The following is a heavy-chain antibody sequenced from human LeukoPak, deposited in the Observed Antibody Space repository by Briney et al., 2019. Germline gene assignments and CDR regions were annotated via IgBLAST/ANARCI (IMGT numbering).Heavy chain of an antibody. D-gene: IGHD5-12*01. CDR2: TYYRSKLYN. J-gene: IGHJ4*02. CDR1: GDSFSSNSAA. Sequence: PSQTLSLTCAISGDSFSSNSAAWNWVRQSPSRGLEWLGRTYYRSKLYNDYAVSVKSLITINPDTSKNQFSLQLNYVTPEDTAVYYCARFSLRSGYDLDYWGQGTLVTVSS. V-gene: IGHV6-1*01. CDR3: ARFSLRSGYDLDY.